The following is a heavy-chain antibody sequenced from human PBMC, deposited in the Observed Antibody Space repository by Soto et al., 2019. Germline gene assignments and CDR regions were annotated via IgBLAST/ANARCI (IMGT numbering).Heavy chain of an antibody. V-gene: IGHV3-23*01. CDR3: AKDGHAGSGRYYGEKYYFDY. CDR1: GFTFSSYA. Sequence: PGGSLRLSCAVSGFTFSSYAMSWVRQAPGKGLEWVSWVSAISGSAGSTYYADSVKGRFTISRDNSKNTVYLQMNSLRAEDTAVYYCAKDGHAGSGRYYGEKYYFDYWGHVTLVTVSS. D-gene: IGHD3-10*01. J-gene: IGHJ4*01. CDR2: ISGSAGST.